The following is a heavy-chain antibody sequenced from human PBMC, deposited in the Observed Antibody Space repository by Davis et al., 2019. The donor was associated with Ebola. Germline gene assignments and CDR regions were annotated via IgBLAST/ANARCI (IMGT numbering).Heavy chain of an antibody. CDR2: FDPEDGET. J-gene: IGHJ5*02. CDR1: GYTLTELS. D-gene: IGHD2-8*01. CDR3: ATARADYCTNGVCYPQGFDP. V-gene: IGHV1-24*01. Sequence: ASVKVSCKVSGYTLTELSMHWVRQAPGKGLEWMGGFDPEDGETIYAQKFQGRVTMTEDTSTDTAYMELSSLRSEDTAVYYCATARADYCTNGVCYPQGFDPWGQGTLVTVSS.